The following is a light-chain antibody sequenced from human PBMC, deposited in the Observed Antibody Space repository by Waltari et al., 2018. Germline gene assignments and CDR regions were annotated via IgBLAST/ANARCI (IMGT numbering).Light chain of an antibody. CDR2: AAS. CDR3: HKYTSAPF. Sequence: DIQMTQSPSSLSASVGDRVTITCRASQDIGNSSAWYHQKPGKVPKLLISAASTLQSGVPSRFSGSGSGTDFTLTISSLQPEDVATYYCHKYTSAPFFGGGTKVEI. CDR1: QDIGNS. J-gene: IGKJ4*01. V-gene: IGKV1-27*01.